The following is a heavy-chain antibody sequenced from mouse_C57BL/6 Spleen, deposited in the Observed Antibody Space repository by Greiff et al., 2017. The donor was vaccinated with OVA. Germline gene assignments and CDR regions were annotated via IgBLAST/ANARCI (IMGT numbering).Heavy chain of an antibody. D-gene: IGHD2-10*02. CDR3: TREGVWRGAMDY. CDR1: GYTFTDYE. V-gene: IGHV1-15*01. Sequence: QVQLKESGAELVRPGASVTLSCKASGYTFTDYEMHWVKQTPVHGLEWIGAIDPETGGTAYNQKFKGKAILTADKSSSTAYMELRSLTSEDSAVYYWTREGVWRGAMDYWGQGTSVTVSS. CDR2: IDPETGGT. J-gene: IGHJ4*01.